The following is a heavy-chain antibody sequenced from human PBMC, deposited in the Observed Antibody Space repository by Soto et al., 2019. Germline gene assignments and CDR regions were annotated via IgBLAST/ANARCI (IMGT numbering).Heavy chain of an antibody. J-gene: IGHJ4*02. CDR1: GFSFGTYT. V-gene: IGHV3-23*01. CDR3: AKHLIVVRLKSPFDL. CDR2: LSDSVGTT. D-gene: IGHD3-22*01. Sequence: GGSLRLSCAVSGFSFGTYTVNWVRQAPGMGLEWVSGLSDSVGTTHYAYSVKGRFTISRDKSKNTLYLQMNNLRAEDTAVYYCAKHLIVVRLKSPFDLWGQGTQVTVSS.